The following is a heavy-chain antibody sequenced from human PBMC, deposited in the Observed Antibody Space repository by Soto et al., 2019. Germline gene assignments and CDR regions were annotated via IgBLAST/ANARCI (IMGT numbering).Heavy chain of an antibody. Sequence: EVQLVESGGGLVQPGGSLRLSCAASGFTFSNYWMSWVRQAPGKGLEWVANIKQDGSERNYVDSVKGRFTISRDTAKNALYQQLNSLRAEDTAVDYCARAVSDNDYWGQGTLVTVSS. V-gene: IGHV3-7*05. CDR3: ARAVSDNDY. CDR2: IKQDGSER. D-gene: IGHD2-8*01. J-gene: IGHJ4*02. CDR1: GFTFSNYW.